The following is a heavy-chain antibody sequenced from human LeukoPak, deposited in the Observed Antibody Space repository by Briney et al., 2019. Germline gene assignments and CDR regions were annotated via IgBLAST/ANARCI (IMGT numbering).Heavy chain of an antibody. V-gene: IGHV3-23*01. CDR1: GFTFSSYA. CDR2: ISGGSSGST. J-gene: IGHJ4*02. Sequence: GGSLRLSCAASGFTFSSYAMSWVRQAPGKGLEWLSVISGGSSGSTYYADSVTGRFTISRDNSKNTLYLQMNSLRAEDTAVYYCAKGATPEALWGQGTLVTVSS. CDR3: AKGATPEAL.